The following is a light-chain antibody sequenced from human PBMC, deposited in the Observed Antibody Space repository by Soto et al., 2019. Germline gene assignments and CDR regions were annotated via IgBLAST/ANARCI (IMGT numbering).Light chain of an antibody. V-gene: IGLV2-14*01. CDR3: TSFTTTSIWV. CDR2: EVS. CDR1: SSDIGVYNY. Sequence: QSALTQPASVSGSPGQSITISCTGTSSDIGVYNYVSWYQQHPGKAPKLMICEVSNRPSGVSSRFSGSKSGNPASLTISGLRAEDEADYYCTSFTTTSIWVFGGGTKLTVL. J-gene: IGLJ3*02.